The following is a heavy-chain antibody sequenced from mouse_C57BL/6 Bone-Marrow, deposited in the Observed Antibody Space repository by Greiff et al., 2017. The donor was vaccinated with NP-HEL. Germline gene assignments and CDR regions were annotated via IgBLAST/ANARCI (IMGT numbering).Heavy chain of an antibody. D-gene: IGHD2-4*01. V-gene: IGHV3-1*01. J-gene: IGHJ1*03. CDR2: ISYSGST. CDR3: ARDRRYDYDDCWYFDV. Sequence: EVQLQESGPGMVKPSQSLSLTCTVTGYSITSGYDWHWIRHFPGNKLEWMGYISYSGSTNYNPSLKSRISITHDTSKNHFFLKLNSVTTEDTATYYCARDRRYDYDDCWYFDVWGTGTTVTVSS. CDR1: GYSITSGYD.